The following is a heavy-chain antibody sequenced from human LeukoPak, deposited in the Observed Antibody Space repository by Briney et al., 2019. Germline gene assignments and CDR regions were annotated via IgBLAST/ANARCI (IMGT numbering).Heavy chain of an antibody. CDR2: ISYDGSNK. J-gene: IGHJ4*02. Sequence: GRSLRLSRAASGFTFSSYGMHWVRQAPGKGLEWVAVISYDGSNKYYADSVKGRFTISRDNSKNTLYLQMNSLRAEDTAVYYCAKDLVLRYFDWAFDYWGQGTLVTVSS. D-gene: IGHD3-9*01. CDR3: AKDLVLRYFDWAFDY. V-gene: IGHV3-30*18. CDR1: GFTFSSYG.